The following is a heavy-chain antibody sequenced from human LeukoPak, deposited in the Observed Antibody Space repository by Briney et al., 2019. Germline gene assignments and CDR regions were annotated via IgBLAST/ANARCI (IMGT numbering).Heavy chain of an antibody. J-gene: IGHJ4*02. CDR3: AGAEPRGIIWYPY. D-gene: IGHD6-13*01. V-gene: IGHV4-4*02. CDR2: IYHSGST. CDR1: GGSISSSYW. Sequence: SETLSLTCGVSGGSISSSYWWSWVRQPPGRRLEWIGEIYHSGSTNYNPSLKSRVTISVDKSKSQFSLKLSSVTAADTAVYYCAGAEPRGIIWYPYWGQGTLVTVSS.